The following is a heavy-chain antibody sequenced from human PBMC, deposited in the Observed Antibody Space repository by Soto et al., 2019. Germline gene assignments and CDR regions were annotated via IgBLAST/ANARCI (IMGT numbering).Heavy chain of an antibody. Sequence: QVLLVQSGGEGKKPGASVKVSCKASGYTFTSYAMHWVRQAPGQRLEWMGWINAGNGNTKYSQKFQVRVTVTRDASATTAYMELSSLRSEDTAVYYCARGSGYYYWDDYWGQGTLVTVS. D-gene: IGHD3-22*01. V-gene: IGHV1-3*01. J-gene: IGHJ4*02. CDR3: ARGSGYYYWDDY. CDR2: INAGNGNT. CDR1: GYTFTSYA.